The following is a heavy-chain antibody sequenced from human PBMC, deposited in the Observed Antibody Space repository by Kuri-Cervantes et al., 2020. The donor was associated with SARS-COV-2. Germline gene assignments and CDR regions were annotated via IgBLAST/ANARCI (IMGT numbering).Heavy chain of an antibody. V-gene: IGHV1-46*01. CDR3: AADFMVRGVMIDLGY. D-gene: IGHD3-10*01. Sequence: ASVKVSCKASGYTFTSYYMHWVRQAPGQGLEWMGIINPSGGSTSYAQKFQGRVTMTRDTSTSTAYMELSSLRSEDTAVYYCAADFMVRGVMIDLGYWGQGTLVTVSS. J-gene: IGHJ4*02. CDR2: INPSGGST. CDR1: GYTFTSYY.